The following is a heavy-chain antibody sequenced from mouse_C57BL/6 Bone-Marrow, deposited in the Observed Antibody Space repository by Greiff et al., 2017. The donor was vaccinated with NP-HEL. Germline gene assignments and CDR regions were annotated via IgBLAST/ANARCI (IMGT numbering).Heavy chain of an antibody. V-gene: IGHV5-17*01. CDR3: ARTHGRYAMDY. CDR2: ISSGSSNI. J-gene: IGHJ4*01. CDR1: GFTFSDYG. Sequence: EVKLVESGGGLVKPGGSLKLSCAASGFTFSDYGMHWVRQAPEKGLEWVAYISSGSSNIYYADTVKGRFTISRDNAKNTLFLQMTSLRSEDTAMYYCARTHGRYAMDYWGQGTSVTVSS. D-gene: IGHD1-1*02.